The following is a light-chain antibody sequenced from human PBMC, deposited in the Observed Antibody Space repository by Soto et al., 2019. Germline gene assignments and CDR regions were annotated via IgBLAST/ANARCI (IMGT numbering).Light chain of an antibody. CDR2: DAS. CDR3: QQYDNWPRT. Sequence: IVLTQSPGTLSFSPWERATLSCRASQSVRSNLAWYQQNPGQPPRLLIYDASTRATRIPSRFSGSGSGTEFTLTIGSLQSEDFAVYYCQQYDNWPRTFGQGTRWIS. CDR1: QSVRSN. J-gene: IGKJ1*01. V-gene: IGKV3-15*01.